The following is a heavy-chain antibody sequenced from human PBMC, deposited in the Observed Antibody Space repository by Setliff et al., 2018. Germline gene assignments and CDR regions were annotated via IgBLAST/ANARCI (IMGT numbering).Heavy chain of an antibody. CDR3: AKGRVPDGKWDFDS. V-gene: IGHV3-23*05. D-gene: IGHD2-15*01. J-gene: IGHJ4*02. CDR1: GFTFGAYT. CDR2: VDQGANT. Sequence: GESLKLSCVASGFTFGAYTLTWVRQAPGKGLEFVSGVDQGANTYYGDSVKGRFTISRDNSQNTVYLQMTNLRVEDTAIYYCAKGRVPDGKWDFDSSGPGILVTVSS.